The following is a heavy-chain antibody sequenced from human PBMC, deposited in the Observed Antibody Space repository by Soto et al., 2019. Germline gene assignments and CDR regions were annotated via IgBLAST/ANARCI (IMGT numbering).Heavy chain of an antibody. CDR3: ARLGPIRPYYYYYGMDV. CDR2: IYYSGST. V-gene: IGHV4-39*01. Sequence: SETLSLTCTVSGGSISSSSYYWGWIRQPPGKGLEWIGSIYYSGSTYYNPSLKSRVTISVDTSKNQFSLKLSSVTAADTAVYYCARLGPIRPYYYYYGMDVWGQGNTVTVSS. J-gene: IGHJ6*02. CDR1: GGSISSSSYY.